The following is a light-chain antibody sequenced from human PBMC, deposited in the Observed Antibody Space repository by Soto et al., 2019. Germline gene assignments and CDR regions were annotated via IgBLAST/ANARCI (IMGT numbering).Light chain of an antibody. CDR2: DAS. V-gene: IGKV1-39*01. J-gene: IGKJ1*01. CDR3: QQSYSTPWT. CDR1: HDIRKY. Sequence: DIQMTQSPSSLSASVGDRVTITCQASHDIRKYLNWYQQKPGKAPRLLIYDASNMEKGVPSRFTGSGSGTDFTLTISSLQPEDFATYYCQQSYSTPWTFGQGTKVDIK.